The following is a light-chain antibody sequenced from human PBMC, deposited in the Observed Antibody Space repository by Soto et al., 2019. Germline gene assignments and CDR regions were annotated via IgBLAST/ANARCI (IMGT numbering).Light chain of an antibody. J-gene: IGKJ1*01. CDR2: DAS. Sequence: DIQMTQSPSSLSASVGDRVTITCRASQSISSYLNWYQQKPWKAPKLLIYDASSLQSGVPSRFSGSGSGTDFTLTISSLQPEDFATYNCQQSYSTPPWTFGQGTKVEIK. V-gene: IGKV1-39*01. CDR1: QSISSY. CDR3: QQSYSTPPWT.